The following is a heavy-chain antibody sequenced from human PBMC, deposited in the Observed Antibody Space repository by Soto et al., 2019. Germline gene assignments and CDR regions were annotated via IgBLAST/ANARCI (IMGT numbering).Heavy chain of an antibody. V-gene: IGHV4-34*01. CDR2: INHSGST. CDR3: ARGLSGRDSSGYDRPYYFDY. D-gene: IGHD3-22*01. J-gene: IGHJ4*02. CDR1: GGSFSGYY. Sequence: SETLSLTCAVYGGSFSGYYWSWIRQPPGKGLEWIGEINHSGSTNYNPSLKSRVTISVDTSKNQFSLKLSSVTAADTAVYYCARGLSGRDSSGYDRPYYFDYWGQGTLVTVSS.